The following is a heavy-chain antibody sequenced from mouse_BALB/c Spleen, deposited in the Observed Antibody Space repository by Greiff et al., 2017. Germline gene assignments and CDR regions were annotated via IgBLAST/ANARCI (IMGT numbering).Heavy chain of an antibody. CDR2: INPYNDGT. CDR3: ARFYYGSRDAMDY. J-gene: IGHJ4*01. V-gene: IGHV1-14*01. Sequence: EVKLVESGPELVKPGASVKMSCKASGYTFTSYVMHWVKQKPGQGLEWIGYINPYNDGTKYNEKFKGKATLTSDKSSSTAYMELSSLTSEDSAVYYCARFYYGSRDAMDYWGQGTSVTVSS. D-gene: IGHD1-1*01. CDR1: GYTFTSYV.